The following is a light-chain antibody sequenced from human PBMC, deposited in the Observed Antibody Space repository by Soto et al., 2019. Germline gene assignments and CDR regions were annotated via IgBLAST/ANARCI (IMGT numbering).Light chain of an antibody. CDR2: AAS. Sequence: DIQMTQSPSSLSASVGDRDSVTCRASQSISTFLNWYQQRPVEAPKLLIYAASRLQSGVPSRCSGSGSRADFTLSIGSLQPEDFATYHCQHSYTPPRTFGQGNKVEVK. V-gene: IGKV1-39*01. CDR1: QSISTF. J-gene: IGKJ1*01. CDR3: QHSYTPPRT.